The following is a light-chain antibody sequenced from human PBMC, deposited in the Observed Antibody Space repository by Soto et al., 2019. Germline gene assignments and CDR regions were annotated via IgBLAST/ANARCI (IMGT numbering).Light chain of an antibody. CDR1: QSISSY. CDR2: AAS. Sequence: DIQMTQSPSSLSGSVGDRVTITCRASQSISSYLNWYQQKPGKAPKLLIYAASSLQSGVPSRFSGSGSGTDFTLTISSLQPEDFVTYYCQQSYSTPRVWTFGQGTKVEIK. J-gene: IGKJ1*01. CDR3: QQSYSTPRVWT. V-gene: IGKV1-39*01.